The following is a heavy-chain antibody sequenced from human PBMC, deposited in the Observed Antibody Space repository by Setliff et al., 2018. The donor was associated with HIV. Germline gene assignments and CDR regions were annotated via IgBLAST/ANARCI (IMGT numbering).Heavy chain of an antibody. CDR3: ARGHPIVPTGLVSFYFDH. CDR1: GGSTNSHS. V-gene: IGHV4-34*01. Sequence: SETLSLTCTFSGGSTNSHSWTWIRQPPGKALEWIGEIDHSGSTDDNPSLKSRVTISVDTSKNQFSLKLSSVSAADTAVYYCARGHPIVPTGLVSFYFDHWGQGTLVTVSS. CDR2: IDHSGST. J-gene: IGHJ4*02. D-gene: IGHD2-2*01.